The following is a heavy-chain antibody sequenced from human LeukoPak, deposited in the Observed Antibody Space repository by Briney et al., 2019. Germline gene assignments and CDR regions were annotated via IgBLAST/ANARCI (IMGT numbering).Heavy chain of an antibody. CDR1: GFTFSSYS. J-gene: IGHJ4*02. D-gene: IGHD5-12*01. CDR2: ISSSSSYI. Sequence: TGGSLRLSCAASGFTFSSYSMNWVRQAPGKGLEWVSSISSSSSYIYYADSVKGRFTISRDNAKNTLYLQMNSLRAEDTAVYYCARVRGGYSGYGNWGQGTLVTVSS. V-gene: IGHV3-21*01. CDR3: ARVRGGYSGYGN.